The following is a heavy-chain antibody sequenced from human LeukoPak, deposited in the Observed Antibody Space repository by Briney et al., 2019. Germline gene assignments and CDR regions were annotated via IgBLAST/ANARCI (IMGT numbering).Heavy chain of an antibody. D-gene: IGHD3-10*01. CDR3: AKGWFGETLHGPHDY. V-gene: IGHV3-23*01. CDR2: ISASGSLT. Sequence: PXXXLRLSCAASEXTFSTYAMSWVRQAPGKGLEWISSISASGSLTYYADSVKGRFTISRDNSKSILFLQMNSLTVEDTAVYYWAKGWFGETLHGPHDYWGQGTLVTVSS. CDR1: EXTFSTYA. J-gene: IGHJ4*02.